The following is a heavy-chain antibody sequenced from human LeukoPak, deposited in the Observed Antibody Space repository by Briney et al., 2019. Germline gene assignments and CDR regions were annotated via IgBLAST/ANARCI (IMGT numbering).Heavy chain of an antibody. J-gene: IGHJ4*02. CDR3: ARDYYDSSGSMGFDY. V-gene: IGHV1-46*01. D-gene: IGHD3-22*01. CDR1: GYTFTSYY. Sequence: ASVKVSCKASGYTFTSYYMHWVRQDPGQGLEWMGIINPSGGSTSYAQKFQGRVTMTRDTSTSTVYMELSSLRSEDTAVYYCARDYYDSSGSMGFDYWGQGTLVTVSS. CDR2: INPSGGST.